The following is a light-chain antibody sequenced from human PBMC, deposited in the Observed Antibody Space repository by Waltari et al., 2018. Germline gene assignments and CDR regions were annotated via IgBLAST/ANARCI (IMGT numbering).Light chain of an antibody. CDR1: QTVSTY. J-gene: IGKJ4*01. V-gene: IGKV1-39*01. CDR2: AAS. Sequence: DILMTQSPSSLSASVGDRVTITCRASQTVSTYLNWYQQKPGKAPKLLIYAASNLQRGVPSRFSGSGSGTDFTLTISSLQPEDFATYYCQQSYSVPLTFGGGTKVDIK. CDR3: QQSYSVPLT.